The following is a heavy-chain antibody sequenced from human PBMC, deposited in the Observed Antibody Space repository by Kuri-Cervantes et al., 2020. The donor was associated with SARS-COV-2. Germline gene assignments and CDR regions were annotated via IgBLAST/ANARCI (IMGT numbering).Heavy chain of an antibody. CDR1: GYTFTSYY. J-gene: IGHJ4*02. Sequence: ASVKVSCKASGYTFTSYYMHWVRQAPGQGLEWMGITNPSGGSTSYAQKFQGRVTMTRDTATSTVYMELSSLRSEDTAVYYCARGGVGITIFGVVTDGHFDYWGQGTLVTVSS. V-gene: IGHV1-46*01. CDR3: ARGGVGITIFGVVTDGHFDY. CDR2: TNPSGGST. D-gene: IGHD3-3*01.